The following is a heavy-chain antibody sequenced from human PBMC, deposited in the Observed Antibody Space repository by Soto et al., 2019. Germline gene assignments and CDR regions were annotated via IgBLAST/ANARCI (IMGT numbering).Heavy chain of an antibody. CDR2: IVVGSGNT. CDR1: GFTFTSSA. D-gene: IGHD2-8*01. J-gene: IGHJ6*02. V-gene: IGHV1-58*01. CDR3: AAPKWTYDYNGMDV. Sequence: GASVKVSCKASGFTFTSSAVQWVRQARGQRLEWIGWIVVGSGNTNYAQKFQERVTITRDMSTSTAYMELSSLRSEDTAVYYCAAPKWTYDYNGMDVWGQGTTVTVSS.